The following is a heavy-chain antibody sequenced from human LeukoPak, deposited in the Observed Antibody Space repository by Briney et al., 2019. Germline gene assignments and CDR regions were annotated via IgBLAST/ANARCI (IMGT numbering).Heavy chain of an antibody. D-gene: IGHD3-10*01. CDR2: IYHSGST. Sequence: SETLSLTCTVSGNSISSGYYWGWIRQPPGKGLEWIGSIYHSGSTYYNPSLKSRVTISVDTSKNQFSLKLSSVTAADTAVYYCAREYGSGSYHTRWGQGTLVTVSS. CDR1: GNSISSGYY. J-gene: IGHJ4*02. V-gene: IGHV4-38-2*02. CDR3: AREYGSGSYHTR.